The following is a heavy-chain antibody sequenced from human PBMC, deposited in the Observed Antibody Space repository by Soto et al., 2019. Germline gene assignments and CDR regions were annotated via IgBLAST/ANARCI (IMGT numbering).Heavy chain of an antibody. CDR3: ASLRGAIFGVVIGGPKN. V-gene: IGHV4-39*01. D-gene: IGHD3-3*01. J-gene: IGHJ4*02. Sequence: SVTLSLTCTVSGGSISSSSYYWGWIRQPPRKGLEWIGSIYYSGSTYYNPSLKSRVTISVDTSKNQFSLKLSSVTAADTAVYYCASLRGAIFGVVIGGPKNSGQGTLVTVSS. CDR2: IYYSGST. CDR1: GGSISSSSYY.